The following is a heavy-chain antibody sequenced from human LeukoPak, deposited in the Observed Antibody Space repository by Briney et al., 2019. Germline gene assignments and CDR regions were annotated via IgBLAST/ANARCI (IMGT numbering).Heavy chain of an antibody. D-gene: IGHD3-10*01. CDR3: ARLRWPRGGRSSFDY. V-gene: IGHV3-48*03. Sequence: PGGSLRLSCAASGFTFSSYEMNWVRQDPGEGLEWVSYISSSGSTIYYADSVKGRFTISRDNAKNSLYLQMDSLRAEDTAVYYCARLRWPRGGRSSFDYWGQGALVTVSS. CDR2: ISSSGSTI. CDR1: GFTFSSYE. J-gene: IGHJ4*02.